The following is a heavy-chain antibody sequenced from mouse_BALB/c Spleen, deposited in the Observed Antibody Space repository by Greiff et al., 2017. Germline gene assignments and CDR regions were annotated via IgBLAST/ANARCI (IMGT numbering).Heavy chain of an antibody. CDR2: ISSGGGST. V-gene: IGHV5-12-1*01. Sequence: EVQVVESGGGLVKPGGSLTLSCAASGFAFSSYDMSWVRQTPEKRLEWVAYISSGGGSTYYPDTVKGRLTISRDNAKNTLYLQMNSLKSEDTAMYYCARHYYVYSYAMDYWGQGTSVTVSS. CDR3: ARHYYVYSYAMDY. D-gene: IGHD1-2*01. J-gene: IGHJ4*01. CDR1: GFAFSSYD.